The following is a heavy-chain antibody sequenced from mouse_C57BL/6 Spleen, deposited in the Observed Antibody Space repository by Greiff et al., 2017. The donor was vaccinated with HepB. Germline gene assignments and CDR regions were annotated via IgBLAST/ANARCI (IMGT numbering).Heavy chain of an antibody. J-gene: IGHJ2*01. CDR1: GFTFSSYG. V-gene: IGHV5-6*01. CDR2: ISSGGSYT. Sequence: VQLKESGGDLVKPGGSLKLSCAASGFTFSSYGMSWVRQTPDKRLEWVATISSGGSYTYYPDSVKGRFTISRDNAKNTLYLQMSSLKSEDTAMYYCASFYYGNYLFDYWGQGTTLTVSS. CDR3: ASFYYGNYLFDY. D-gene: IGHD2-1*01.